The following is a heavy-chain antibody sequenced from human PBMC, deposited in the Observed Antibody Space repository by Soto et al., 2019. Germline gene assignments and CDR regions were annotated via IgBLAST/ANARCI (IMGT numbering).Heavy chain of an antibody. CDR1: GGSVSSGSYY. V-gene: IGHV4-61*01. J-gene: IGHJ6*02. D-gene: IGHD3-9*01. CDR3: ARGGYDISTGLYRYYYYYGMDV. Sequence: SETLSLTCTVSGGSVSSGSYYWSWIRQPPGKGLEWIGYIYYSGSTNYNPSLKSRVTISVDTSKNQFSLKLSSVTAADTAVYYWARGGYDISTGLYRYYYYYGMDVWGQGTMVTVSS. CDR2: IYYSGST.